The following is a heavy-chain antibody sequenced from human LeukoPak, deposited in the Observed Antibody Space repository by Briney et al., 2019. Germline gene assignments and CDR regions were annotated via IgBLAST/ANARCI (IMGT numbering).Heavy chain of an antibody. CDR3: ARLPGGEASSHFDY. D-gene: IGHD3-16*01. J-gene: IGHJ4*02. V-gene: IGHV4-59*11. CDR2: IYYSGST. CDR1: GGSSSRHY. Sequence: PSETLSLTCTVSGGSSSRHYWSWIRQPPGKGLEWIGYIYYSGSTNYNPSLKSRVTISVDTSKNQFSLKLSSVTAADTAVYYCARLPGGEASSHFDYWGQGTLVTVSS.